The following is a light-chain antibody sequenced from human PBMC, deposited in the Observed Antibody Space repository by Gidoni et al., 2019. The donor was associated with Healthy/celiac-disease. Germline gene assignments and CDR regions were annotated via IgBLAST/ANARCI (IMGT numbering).Light chain of an antibody. CDR2: DAS. CDR3: QQYNSYPWT. CDR1: QSISSW. Sequence: SASVGDRVTITCRASQSISSWLAWYQQKPGKAPKLLIYDASSLESGVPSRFSGSGSGTEFTLTISSLQPDDFVTYYCQQYNSYPWTFGQGTKVEIK. J-gene: IGKJ1*01. V-gene: IGKV1-5*01.